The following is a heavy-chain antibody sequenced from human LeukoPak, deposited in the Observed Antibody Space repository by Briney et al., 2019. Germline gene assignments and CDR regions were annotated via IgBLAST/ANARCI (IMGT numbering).Heavy chain of an antibody. J-gene: IGHJ3*02. D-gene: IGHD2-15*01. Sequence: GGSLRLSCAASGFTFRSSWMSWVRQAPGKGLEWVSNIKQDGSEKYYVDSVKGRFTISRDNAKNSLYLQMNSLRAEDTAVYYCAREVVDRDAFDIWGQGTMVTVSS. CDR1: GFTFRSSW. V-gene: IGHV3-7*01. CDR2: IKQDGSEK. CDR3: AREVVDRDAFDI.